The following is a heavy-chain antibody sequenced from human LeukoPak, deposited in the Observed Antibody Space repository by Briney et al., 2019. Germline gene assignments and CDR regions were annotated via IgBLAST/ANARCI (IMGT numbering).Heavy chain of an antibody. CDR3: LWWDY. CDR2: IRSKAYGGTI. J-gene: IGHJ4*02. D-gene: IGHD2-21*01. CDR1: GFTFGDYA. V-gene: IGHV3-49*03. Sequence: GGSLRLSCTTSGFTFGDYAMSWFRQAPGKGLEWVGFIRSKAYGGTIEYAASVKDRFSISRDDSKSIAYLQMNSLKTEDTAVYYCLWWDYWGQGTLVTVSS.